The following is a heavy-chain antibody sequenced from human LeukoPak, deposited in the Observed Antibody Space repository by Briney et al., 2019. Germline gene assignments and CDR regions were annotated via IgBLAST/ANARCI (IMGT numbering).Heavy chain of an antibody. Sequence: SVKVSCKASGGTFSSYAISWVRQAPGQGLEWMGGIIPIFGTPNYAQKFQGRVTITADKSTSTAYMELSSLRSEDTAVYYCARDNSVGDNAWWFDPWGQGTLVTVSS. CDR1: GGTFSSYA. CDR2: IIPIFGTP. CDR3: ARDNSVGDNAWWFDP. V-gene: IGHV1-69*06. J-gene: IGHJ5*02. D-gene: IGHD1-26*01.